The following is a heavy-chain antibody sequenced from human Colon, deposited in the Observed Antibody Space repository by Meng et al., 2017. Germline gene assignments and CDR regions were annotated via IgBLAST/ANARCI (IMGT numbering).Heavy chain of an antibody. CDR2: INEIGSTT. V-gene: IGHV3-74*01. J-gene: IGHJ4*02. CDR1: GFTFSSYW. Sequence: GGSLRLSCAASGFTFSSYWMHWVRRVPGKGLVWVSRINEIGSTTSYADSVKGRFTISRDNSKNTLYLQISSLRAEDTALYYCAREAWGGTYGGPWFFDYWGQGTLVTVSS. D-gene: IGHD1-26*01. CDR3: AREAWGGTYGGPWFFDY.